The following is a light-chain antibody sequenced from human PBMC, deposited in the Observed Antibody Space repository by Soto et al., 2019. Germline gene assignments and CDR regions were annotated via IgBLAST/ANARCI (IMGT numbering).Light chain of an antibody. J-gene: IGKJ5*01. CDR3: QQNGSLPIT. CDR1: QSLSGGY. CDR2: SAS. Sequence: EIVLPQSPGPLSLSPGERATLSCRASQSLSGGYLAWFQQKPGQTPRLLIYSASNRATGIPDRFSGSGSGTDFTLTISRLEPEDFVVYYCQQNGSLPITFGQGTRLEIK. V-gene: IGKV3-20*01.